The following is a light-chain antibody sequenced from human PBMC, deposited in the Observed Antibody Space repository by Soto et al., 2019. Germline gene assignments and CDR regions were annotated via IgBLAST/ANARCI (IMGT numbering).Light chain of an antibody. CDR3: QQYDRFPHT. V-gene: IGKV1-5*03. J-gene: IGKJ2*01. CDR1: QSLSYR. Sequence: DIQMTQSPSTLSASVGDTVTSTCRASQSLSYRLAWYQQKPGQAPKLLIHKASTLESGVPSRFSGSGSGTEFTLTISSLQPDDFATFYCQQYDRFPHTFGQGTKLEIK. CDR2: KAS.